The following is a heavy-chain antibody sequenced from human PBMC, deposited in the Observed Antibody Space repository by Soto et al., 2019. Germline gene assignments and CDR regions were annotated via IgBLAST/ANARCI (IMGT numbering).Heavy chain of an antibody. CDR2: IYYSGST. V-gene: IGHV4-30-4*01. CDR1: GGSISSGDYY. Sequence: PSETLSLTCTVSGGSISSGDYYWSWIRQPPGKGLEWIGYIYYSGSTYYNPSLKSRVTISVDTSKNQFSLKLSSVTAADTAVYYCDRVGFYYYGMDVWGQGTTVTVSS. J-gene: IGHJ6*02. CDR3: DRVGFYYYGMDV.